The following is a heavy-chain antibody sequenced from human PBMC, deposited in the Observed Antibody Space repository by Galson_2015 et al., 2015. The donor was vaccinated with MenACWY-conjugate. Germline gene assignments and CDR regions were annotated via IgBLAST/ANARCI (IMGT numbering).Heavy chain of an antibody. J-gene: IGHJ4*02. CDR2: IYPGNSDT. Sequence: QSGAEVKKPGESLKISCEGSGYSFTNSWIGWVRQMPGKGLEWMGIIYPGNSDTRYSPSFQGQVTISADTSISTAYMQWSSLKASDTPIYYCARLPAGGWYDLVPDYCGQGTLVTVSS. CDR3: ARLPAGGWYDLVPDY. CDR1: GYSFTNSW. V-gene: IGHV5-51*01. D-gene: IGHD6-19*01.